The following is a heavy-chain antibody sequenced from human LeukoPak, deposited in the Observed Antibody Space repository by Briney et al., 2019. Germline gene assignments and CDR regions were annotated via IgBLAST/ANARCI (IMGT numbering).Heavy chain of an antibody. CDR2: IYYNGNT. Sequence: SETLSLTCTVSGGSISSYYWSWIRQPPGKGLEWIGYIYYNGNTNYNPSLKSRVTISVDTSKNQFSLRLSSVTAADTAVYYCARRSERSHRFDFWGQGTLVTVSS. J-gene: IGHJ4*02. CDR1: GGSISSYY. V-gene: IGHV4-59*08. D-gene: IGHD5-24*01. CDR3: ARRSERSHRFDF.